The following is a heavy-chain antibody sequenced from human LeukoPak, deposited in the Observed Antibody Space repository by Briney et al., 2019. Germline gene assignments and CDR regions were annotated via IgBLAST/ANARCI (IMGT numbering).Heavy chain of an antibody. J-gene: IGHJ4*02. CDR2: MSSTNGI. CDR1: GFTFSDYA. CDR3: ARDHDWAFDY. Sequence: GGSLRLSCAASGFTFSDYAMNWVRQAPGKGLEWVSYMSSTNGIHYADSVKGRFTISRDNAKNSLYLQMNSLTAEDTAVYYCARDHDWAFDYWGQGTVVTVSS. V-gene: IGHV3-69-1*01. D-gene: IGHD3-9*01.